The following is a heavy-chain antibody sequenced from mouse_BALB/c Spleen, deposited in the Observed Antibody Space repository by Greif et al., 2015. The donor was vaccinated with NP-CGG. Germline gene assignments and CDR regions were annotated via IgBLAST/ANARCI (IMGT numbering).Heavy chain of an antibody. J-gene: IGHJ4*01. V-gene: IGHV1-80*01. CDR1: GYAFSSYW. Sequence: QVQLQQSGAELVRPGSSVKISCKASGYAFSSYWMNWVKQRPGQGLEWIGQIYPGDGDTNYNGKFKGKATLTADKSSSTAYMQLSSLSSEDSAVYFCARDDYDYYAMDSWGQGTAVTVSS. CDR2: IYPGDGDT. CDR3: ARDDYDYYAMDS. D-gene: IGHD2-4*01.